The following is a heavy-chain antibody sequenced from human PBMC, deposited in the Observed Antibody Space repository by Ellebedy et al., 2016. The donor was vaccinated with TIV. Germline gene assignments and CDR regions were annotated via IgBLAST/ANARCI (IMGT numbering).Heavy chain of an antibody. V-gene: IGHV4-34*01. CDR3: ARGASLGQGGYSYARLNYYYGMDV. D-gene: IGHD5-18*01. CDR1: GGSISSYY. CDR2: INHSGST. Sequence: GSLRLXCTVSGGSISSYYWSWIRQPAGKGLEWIGEINHSGSTNYNPSLKSRVTISVDTSKNQFSLKLSSVTAADTAVYYCARGASLGQGGYSYARLNYYYGMDVWGQGTTVTVSS. J-gene: IGHJ6*02.